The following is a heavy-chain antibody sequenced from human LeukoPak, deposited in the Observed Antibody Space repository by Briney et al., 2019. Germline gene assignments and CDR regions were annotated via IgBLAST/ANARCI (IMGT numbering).Heavy chain of an antibody. D-gene: IGHD2-2*01. CDR3: ARGGGREVPAAMGNTYYYYGMDV. CDR1: GYTFTSYG. Sequence: ASVKDSCKASGYTFTSYGISWVRQAPGQGLEWMGWISAYNGNTNYAQKLQGRVTMTTDTSTSTAYMELRSLRSDDTAVYYCARGGGREVPAAMGNTYYYYGMDVWGQGTTVTVSS. V-gene: IGHV1-18*01. J-gene: IGHJ6*02. CDR2: ISAYNGNT.